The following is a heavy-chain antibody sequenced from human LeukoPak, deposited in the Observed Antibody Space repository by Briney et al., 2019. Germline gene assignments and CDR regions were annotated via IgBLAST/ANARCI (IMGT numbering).Heavy chain of an antibody. J-gene: IGHJ4*02. V-gene: IGHV4-59*01. CDR2: IYYSGST. D-gene: IGHD7-27*01. CDR3: ARARLNWGSGYFDY. Sequence: SETLSLTCTVSGGSISSYYWSWIRQPPGKGLEWIGYIYYSGSTKYNPSLKSRVTISVDTSKNQFSLKLSSVTAADTAVYYCARARLNWGSGYFDYWGQGTLVTVSS. CDR1: GGSISSYY.